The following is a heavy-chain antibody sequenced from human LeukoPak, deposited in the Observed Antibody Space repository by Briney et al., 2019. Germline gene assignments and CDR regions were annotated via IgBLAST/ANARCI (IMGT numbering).Heavy chain of an antibody. CDR1: GFTFSSHT. V-gene: IGHV3-30*04. CDR3: LRDWGYGSGTYYID. J-gene: IGHJ4*02. CDR2: ILYDGSDK. Sequence: SGGSLRLSCAASGFTFSSHTMHWVRQAPGKGLESVAVILYDGSDKYYADSVKGRFSISRDNSKNTLYLQMNGLRAEDTAVYYCLRDWGYGSGTYYIDWGQGTLVTVSS. D-gene: IGHD3-10*01.